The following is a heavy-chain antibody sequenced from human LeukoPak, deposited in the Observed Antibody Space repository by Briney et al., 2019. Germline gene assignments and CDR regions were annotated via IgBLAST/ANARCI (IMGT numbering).Heavy chain of an antibody. D-gene: IGHD2-15*01. CDR2: ISGSGGST. CDR1: GFTFSSYA. J-gene: IGHJ6*02. CDR3: AKELDVVVVAATQVYYYGMDV. V-gene: IGHV3-23*01. Sequence: GGSLRLSCAASGFTFSSYAMSWVRQAPGKGLEWVSAISGSGGSTYYADSVKGRFTISRDNSKNTLYLQMSSLRAEDTAVYYCAKELDVVVVAATQVYYYGMDVWGQGTTVTVSS.